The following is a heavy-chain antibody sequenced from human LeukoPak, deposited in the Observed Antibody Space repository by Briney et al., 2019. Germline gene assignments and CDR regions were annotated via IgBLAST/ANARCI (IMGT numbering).Heavy chain of an antibody. CDR2: IGGRDGGT. D-gene: IGHD3-9*01. Sequence: PGASPRLSCAASGFIFSNYTMSWVRHAPGEGLEWVSAIGGRDGGTYYADSVKGRFTVSRDDPKNTLYLQMNTLRVEDTAVYYCAKWGYCDILTGYYDSDYWGHGTLVTVSS. CDR3: AKWGYCDILTGYYDSDY. J-gene: IGHJ4*01. V-gene: IGHV3-23*01. CDR1: GFIFSNYT.